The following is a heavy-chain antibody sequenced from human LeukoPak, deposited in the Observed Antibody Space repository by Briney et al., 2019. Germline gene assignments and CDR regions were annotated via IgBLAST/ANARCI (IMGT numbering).Heavy chain of an antibody. CDR2: FDPEDGET. D-gene: IGHD3-16*02. J-gene: IGHJ3*02. Sequence: ASVKVSCKASGYTFTGYYMHWVRQAPGKGLEWMGGFDPEDGETIYAQKFQGRVTMTEDTSTDTAYMELSSLRSEDTAVYYCASPPSRLGELSSRGAFDIWGQGTMVTVSS. V-gene: IGHV1-24*01. CDR1: GYTFTGYY. CDR3: ASPPSRLGELSSRGAFDI.